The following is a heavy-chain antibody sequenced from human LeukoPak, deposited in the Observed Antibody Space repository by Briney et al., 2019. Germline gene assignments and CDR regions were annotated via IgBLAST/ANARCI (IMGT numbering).Heavy chain of an antibody. D-gene: IGHD5-18*01. Sequence: GGSLRLSCAASGFSFTSYAMHWVRQAPGNGLEWVAIVSNDGSTKYYADSVKGRFTIPRDNSKNTLYLQMDSLRAEDSAVYYCAKDEGNTAVFTHYFDYWGQGTLVTVS. J-gene: IGHJ4*02. CDR3: AKDEGNTAVFTHYFDY. CDR2: VSNDGSTK. V-gene: IGHV3-30*18. CDR1: GFSFTSYA.